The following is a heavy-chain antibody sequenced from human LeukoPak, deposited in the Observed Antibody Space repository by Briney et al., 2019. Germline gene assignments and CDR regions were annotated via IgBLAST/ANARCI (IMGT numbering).Heavy chain of an antibody. D-gene: IGHD3-10*02. J-gene: IGHJ4*02. CDR3: ASRQGLGWHYVN. Sequence: PGGSLRLSCVDSGFTFRSYAMSWVRQVPGKAREWVSDISDNGGSTYYTDSVKGLFTISRDNSKNTLYLQMNSLRVEDTAIYYCASRQGLGWHYVNWGQGTLVTVSS. CDR1: GFTFRSYA. CDR2: ISDNGGST. V-gene: IGHV3-23*01.